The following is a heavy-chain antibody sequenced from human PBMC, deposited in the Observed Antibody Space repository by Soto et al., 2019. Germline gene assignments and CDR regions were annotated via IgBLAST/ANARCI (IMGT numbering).Heavy chain of an antibody. CDR1: GYTFTSYG. V-gene: IGHV1-18*01. Sequence: GASVKVSCKASGYTFTSYGISWVRQAPGQGLEWMGWISAYNGNTNYAQKLQGRVTMTTDTSTSTAYMELRSLRSDDTAVYYCARDIVVVPAARPIRYYYYGMDVWGQGTTVTVSS. D-gene: IGHD2-2*01. J-gene: IGHJ6*02. CDR2: ISAYNGNT. CDR3: ARDIVVVPAARPIRYYYYGMDV.